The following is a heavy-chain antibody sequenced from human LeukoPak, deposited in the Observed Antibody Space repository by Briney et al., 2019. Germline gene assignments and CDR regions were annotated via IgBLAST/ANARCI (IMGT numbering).Heavy chain of an antibody. Sequence: GGSLRLSCAASGFSFSTYPMSWVRQAPGKGQDWVSAISDSGDNKQYADSVKGRFTISRDNSKNTLYLQMNNLRVEDTAVYYCANRVFRSPNYYFDYWGQGTLVTVSS. V-gene: IGHV3-23*01. CDR1: GFSFSTYP. CDR3: ANRVFRSPNYYFDY. D-gene: IGHD2/OR15-2a*01. J-gene: IGHJ4*02. CDR2: ISDSGDNK.